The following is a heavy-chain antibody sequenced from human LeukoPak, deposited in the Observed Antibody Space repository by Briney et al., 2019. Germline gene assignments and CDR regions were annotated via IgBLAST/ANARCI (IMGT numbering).Heavy chain of an antibody. J-gene: IGHJ3*02. D-gene: IGHD3-22*01. V-gene: IGHV4-39*07. CDR2: IYYSGST. CDR1: GGSISSSSYY. CDR3: ARVSGITMIAVVQSDGFDI. Sequence: SETLSLTCTVSGGSISSSSYYWGWIRQPPGKGLEWIGSIYYSGSTYYNPSLKSRVTISVDTSKNQFSLKLSSVTAADTAVYYCARVSGITMIAVVQSDGFDIWGQGTMVSVSS.